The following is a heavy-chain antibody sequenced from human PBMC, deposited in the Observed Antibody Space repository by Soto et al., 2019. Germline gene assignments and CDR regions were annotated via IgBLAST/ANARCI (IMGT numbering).Heavy chain of an antibody. CDR3: ALKEDGSGSYFF. J-gene: IGHJ4*02. Sequence: ESGGGLVQPGGSLRLSCAASGFTFSSYAMSWVRQAPGKGLEWVSAISGSGGSTYYADSVKGRFTISRDNSKNTLDLQMNSLRAEDTAVYYCALKEDGSGSYFFWGQGPLVTVSS. CDR1: GFTFSSYA. CDR2: ISGSGGST. V-gene: IGHV3-23*01. D-gene: IGHD3-10*01.